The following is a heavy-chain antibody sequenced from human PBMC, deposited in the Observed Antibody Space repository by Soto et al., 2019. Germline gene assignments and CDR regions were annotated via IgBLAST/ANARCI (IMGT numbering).Heavy chain of an antibody. CDR3: ARAYYYDSSGYLNWFDP. Sequence: GGSLRLSCVVSGFIFSSYSMNWVRQAPGKGLEWVSYISSSSSTIYYADSVKGRFTISRDNAKNSLYLQMNSLRAEDTAVYYCARAYYYDSSGYLNWFDPWGQGTLVTVSS. CDR1: GFIFSSYS. J-gene: IGHJ5*02. V-gene: IGHV3-48*01. CDR2: ISSSSSTI. D-gene: IGHD3-22*01.